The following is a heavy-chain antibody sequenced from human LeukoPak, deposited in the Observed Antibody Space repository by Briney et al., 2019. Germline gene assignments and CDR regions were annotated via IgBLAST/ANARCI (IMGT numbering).Heavy chain of an antibody. V-gene: IGHV3-43D*03. Sequence: PGGSLRLSCAASGFTFDDYAMHWVRQAPGKGLEWVSLISWDGGSTYYADSVKGRFTISRDNSKNSLYLQMNSLRAEDTALYYCAKDIWNGEGESPGAFDIWGQGTMVTVSS. CDR2: ISWDGGST. CDR1: GFTFDDYA. CDR3: AKDIWNGEGESPGAFDI. J-gene: IGHJ3*02. D-gene: IGHD3-16*01.